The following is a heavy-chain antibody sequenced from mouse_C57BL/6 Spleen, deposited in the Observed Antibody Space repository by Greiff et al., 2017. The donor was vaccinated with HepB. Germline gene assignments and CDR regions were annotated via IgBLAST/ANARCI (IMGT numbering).Heavy chain of an antibody. J-gene: IGHJ4*01. Sequence: QVQLQQPGAELVMPGASVKLSCKASGYTFTSYWMHWVKQRPGQGLEWIREIDPSDSYTNYNQKFKGKSTLTVDKSSSTAYMQLSSLTSEDSAVYYCARSPTGNYPRAMDYWGQGTSVTVSS. D-gene: IGHD2-1*01. CDR2: IDPSDSYT. V-gene: IGHV1-69*01. CDR3: ARSPTGNYPRAMDY. CDR1: GYTFTSYW.